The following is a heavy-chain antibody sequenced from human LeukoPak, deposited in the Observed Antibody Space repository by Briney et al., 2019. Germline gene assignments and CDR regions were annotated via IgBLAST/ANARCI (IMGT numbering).Heavy chain of an antibody. CDR3: TRSPRSCRNWYFDL. CDR1: GFAFSAFG. Sequence: PGRSLRLSCAASGFAFSAFGMHWVRQAPGKGLEWVANIWYDGTNKYYVDSVKGRFTVSRDNSKNELSLQMNTLRPEDTAVYYCTRSPRSCRNWYFDLWGRGTLVNV. V-gene: IGHV3-30*19. J-gene: IGHJ2*01. CDR2: IWYDGTNK.